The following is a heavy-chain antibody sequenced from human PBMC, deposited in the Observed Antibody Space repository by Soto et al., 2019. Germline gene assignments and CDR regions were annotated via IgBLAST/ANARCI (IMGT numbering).Heavy chain of an antibody. V-gene: IGHV3-7*01. J-gene: IGHJ4*02. Sequence: GGSLRLSCAASGFTFSSYWMSWVRQAPGKGLEWVANIKHDGSEKYYVDSVKGRFTISRDNAKNSLYLQMNSLSAEDTAVYSCARDPRGSGWYKLIYFDYWGQGTLVTVSS. CDR1: GFTFSSYW. D-gene: IGHD6-19*01. CDR2: IKHDGSEK. CDR3: ARDPRGSGWYKLIYFDY.